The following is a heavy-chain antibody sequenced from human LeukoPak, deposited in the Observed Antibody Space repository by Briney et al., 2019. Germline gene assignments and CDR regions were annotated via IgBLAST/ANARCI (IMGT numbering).Heavy chain of an antibody. CDR2: IYHSGST. D-gene: IGHD3-10*01. J-gene: IGHJ3*02. CDR1: GGSISSYY. V-gene: IGHV4-59*12. Sequence: SETLSLTCTVSGGSISSYYWSWIRQPAGKGLEWIGEIYHSGSTNYNPSLKSRVTISVDKPKNQFSLKLSSVTAADTAVYYCARDHPDYYGSGDAFDIWGQGTMVTVSS. CDR3: ARDHPDYYGSGDAFDI.